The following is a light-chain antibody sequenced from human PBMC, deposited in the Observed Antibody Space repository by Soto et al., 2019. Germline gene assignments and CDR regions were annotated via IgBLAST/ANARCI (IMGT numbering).Light chain of an antibody. CDR3: QQCATSPLT. CDR1: QSVTNNY. Sequence: EIVLTQSQSTLSLSPGERAILSCRASQSVTNNYVAWYQQKPGQAPRLLIHDASSRATGIPDRFSGSGSGTDFTLTISRLEPEDFAVYFCQQCATSPLTFGQGTRVDIK. CDR2: DAS. J-gene: IGKJ1*01. V-gene: IGKV3-20*01.